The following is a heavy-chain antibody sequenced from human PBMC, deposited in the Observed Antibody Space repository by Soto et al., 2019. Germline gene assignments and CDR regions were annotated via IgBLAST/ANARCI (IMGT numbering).Heavy chain of an antibody. CDR2: IIPIFGTA. Sequence: QVQLVQSGAEVKKPGSSVKVSCKASGGTFRSYAISWVRQAPGQGREWMGGIIPIFGTANYAQKFQGRVTITADDSTRTADMELSSLRSEDTAVYYCARSRVRAYYYYYGMDVWGQGTTVTVSS. CDR1: GGTFRSYA. CDR3: ARSRVRAYYYYYGMDV. V-gene: IGHV1-69*01. J-gene: IGHJ6*02.